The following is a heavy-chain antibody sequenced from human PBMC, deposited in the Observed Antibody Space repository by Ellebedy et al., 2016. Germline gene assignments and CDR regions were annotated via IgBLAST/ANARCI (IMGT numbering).Heavy chain of an antibody. CDR2: IYSSGRS. J-gene: IGHJ4*02. Sequence: SETLSLTXTVSGGSINSGAYYWSWIRQPAGKGLEWIGQIYSSGRSIYNPSLKSRVTMSVDTSKNQLSLELSSVTAADTAVYYCATLTIPGGSDSWGQGALVTVSS. CDR1: GGSINSGAYY. V-gene: IGHV4-61*09. D-gene: IGHD3-16*01. CDR3: ATLTIPGGSDS.